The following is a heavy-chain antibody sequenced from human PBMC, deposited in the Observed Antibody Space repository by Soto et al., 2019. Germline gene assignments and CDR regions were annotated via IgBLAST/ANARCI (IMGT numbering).Heavy chain of an antibody. J-gene: IGHJ5*02. D-gene: IGHD3-10*01. CDR1: GFTFSSYS. CDR2: ISSSSSTI. Sequence: GGSLRLSCAASGFTFSSYSMNWVRQAPGKGLEWVSYISSSSSTIYYADSVKGRFTISRDNAKNSLYLQMNSLRDEDTAVYYCARPLLLWEEQEWFDPWGQGTLVTVSS. CDR3: ARPLLLWEEQEWFDP. V-gene: IGHV3-48*02.